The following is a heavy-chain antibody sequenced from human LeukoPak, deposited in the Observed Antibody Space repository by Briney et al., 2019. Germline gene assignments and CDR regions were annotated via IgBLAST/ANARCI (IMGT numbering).Heavy chain of an antibody. CDR2: ISSSSSYI. Sequence: PGGSLRLSCAASGFTFSSYSMNWVRQAPGKGLEWVSSISSSSSYIYYADSVKGRFTISRDNAKNSLYLQMNSLRAEDTAVYYCARDNSAPTIFGLYYYGSGSDYWGQGTLVTVSS. CDR1: GFTFSSYS. CDR3: ARDNSAPTIFGLYYYGSGSDY. D-gene: IGHD3-10*01. V-gene: IGHV3-21*01. J-gene: IGHJ4*02.